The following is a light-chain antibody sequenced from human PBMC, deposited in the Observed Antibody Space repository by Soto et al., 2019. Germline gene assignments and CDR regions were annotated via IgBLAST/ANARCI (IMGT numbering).Light chain of an antibody. V-gene: IGKV1-27*01. CDR1: QGIIDY. CDR2: AAS. CDR3: QKYDSAPQT. J-gene: IGKJ1*01. Sequence: DIQMTQSPSSLSASVGDTVTITCRASQGIIDYLAWYQQRPGRVPRLLIYAASTLHTGVPSRFSGSGAGTDFTLTISSLQPEDVETYYCQKYDSAPQTVGPGPKVEIK.